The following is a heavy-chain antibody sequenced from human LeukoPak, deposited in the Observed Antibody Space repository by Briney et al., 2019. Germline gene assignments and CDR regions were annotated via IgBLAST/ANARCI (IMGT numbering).Heavy chain of an antibody. CDR3: ARVIESKVYANAFDI. J-gene: IGHJ3*02. CDR1: GGSISSGSYY. D-gene: IGHD2-8*01. Sequence: PSETLSLTCTVSGGSISSGSYYWSWIRQPAGKGLEWIGRIYTSGSTNYNPSLKSRVTISVDTSKNQFSLKLSSVTAADTAVYYCARVIESKVYANAFDIWGQGTMVTVSS. V-gene: IGHV4-61*02. CDR2: IYTSGST.